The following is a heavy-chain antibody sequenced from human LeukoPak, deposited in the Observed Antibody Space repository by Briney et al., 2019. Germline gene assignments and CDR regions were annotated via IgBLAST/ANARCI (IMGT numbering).Heavy chain of an antibody. J-gene: IGHJ2*01. CDR1: GFTFSSYA. CDR2: ISGSGDNT. V-gene: IGHV3-23*01. Sequence: RGSLRLSCAASGFTFSSYAMSWVRQAPRKGLEWVSIISGSGDNTHYADSVKGRFTISRDNSKSALYLQMNSLRTEDTAVYYCARRWYFDLWGRGTLVTVSS. CDR3: ARRWYFDL.